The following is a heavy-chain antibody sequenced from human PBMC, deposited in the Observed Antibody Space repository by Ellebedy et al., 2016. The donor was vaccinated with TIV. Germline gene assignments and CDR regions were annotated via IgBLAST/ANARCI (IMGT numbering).Heavy chain of an antibody. D-gene: IGHD2-21*01. V-gene: IGHV3-74*01. CDR1: GFTFSSYA. CDR2: INVDGSSI. Sequence: GGSLRLXCAASGFTFSSYAMSWVRQAPGKGLEWVSRINVDGSSISYADSVKGRFTISRDNAKNSVHLQMNSLRAEDTAVYYCVLDPGARDTFDYWGHGTLVTVSS. CDR3: VLDPGARDTFDY. J-gene: IGHJ4*01.